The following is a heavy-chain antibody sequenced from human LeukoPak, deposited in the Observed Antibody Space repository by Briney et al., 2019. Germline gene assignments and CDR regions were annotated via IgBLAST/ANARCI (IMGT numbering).Heavy chain of an antibody. V-gene: IGHV4-34*01. CDR2: INHSGST. CDR3: ARIGLEDYFDY. D-gene: IGHD3-3*01. J-gene: IGHJ4*02. Sequence: SQTLSLTRAVYGGSFSGYYWSWIRHPPGKGLEWIGEINHSGSTNYNPSLKSRVTISVDTSKNQFSLKLSSVTAADTAVYYCARIGLEDYFDYWGQGTLVTVSS. CDR1: GGSFSGYY.